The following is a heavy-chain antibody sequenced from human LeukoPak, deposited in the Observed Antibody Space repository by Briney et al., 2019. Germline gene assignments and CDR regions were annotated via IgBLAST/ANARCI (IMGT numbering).Heavy chain of an antibody. Sequence: GGSLRLSCAASGFTFSDYYMSWIRQAPGKGLEWVSYISSSGGTIYYADSVKGRFTISRDNAKNSLYLQMNSLRAEETAVSYCARQVGYSGYDFDYWGQGTLVTVSS. CDR2: ISSSGGTI. V-gene: IGHV3-11*04. D-gene: IGHD5-12*01. CDR1: GFTFSDYY. J-gene: IGHJ4*02. CDR3: ARQVGYSGYDFDY.